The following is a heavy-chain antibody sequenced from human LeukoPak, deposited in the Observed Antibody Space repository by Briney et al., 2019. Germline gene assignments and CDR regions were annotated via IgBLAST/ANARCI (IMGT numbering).Heavy chain of an antibody. CDR3: ARGGNVVVPAAIDWFDP. CDR1: GGSISIYY. CDR2: IYYSGST. J-gene: IGHJ5*02. Sequence: SETLSLTCTVSGGSISIYYWSWIRQPQGKGLEWIGYIYYSGSTNYNPSLKSRVTMSVDTSKNQFSLKLSSVTAADTAVYYCARGGNVVVPAAIDWFDPWGQGTLVTVSS. D-gene: IGHD2-2*01. V-gene: IGHV4-59*12.